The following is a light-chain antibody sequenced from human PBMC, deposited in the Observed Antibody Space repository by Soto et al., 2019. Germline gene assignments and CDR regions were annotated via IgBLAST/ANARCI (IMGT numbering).Light chain of an antibody. CDR1: QSILNY. J-gene: IGKJ1*01. V-gene: IGKV1-39*01. Sequence: DIQMTQSPSSLSSSVGDRVTITCRASQSILNYLNWYHHKPGKAPKLLIYAASSLQSGVPSRFSGSGSGTDFTLTISSLQPEDFATYYCQQSYSTPPWTFGQGTKVDIK. CDR2: AAS. CDR3: QQSYSTPPWT.